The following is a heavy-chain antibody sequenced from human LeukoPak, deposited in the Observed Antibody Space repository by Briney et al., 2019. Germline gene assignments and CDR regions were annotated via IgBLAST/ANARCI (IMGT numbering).Heavy chain of an antibody. J-gene: IGHJ4*02. CDR1: GFTFSNAW. V-gene: IGHV3-15*04. Sequence: PGGSLRLSCAASGFTFSNAWMSWVRQAPGKGLEWVGLIETKTDGGTTDYAAPVKGRFTISRDDSKNTLYLQINSLKTEDTAVYYCATVGLYDSSGYYFDYWGQGTLVTVSS. CDR2: IETKTDGGTT. CDR3: ATVGLYDSSGYYFDY. D-gene: IGHD3-22*01.